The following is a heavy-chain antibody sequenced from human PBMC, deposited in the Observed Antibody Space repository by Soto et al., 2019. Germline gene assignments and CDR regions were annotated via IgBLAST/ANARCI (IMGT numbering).Heavy chain of an antibody. D-gene: IGHD3-10*01. CDR3: ARGRITMVRGVIGDYYYYYGMDV. CDR1: GGSFSGYY. Sequence: ETLSLTCAVYGGSFSGYYWSWIRQPPGKGLEWIGEINHSGSTNYNPSLKSRVTISVDTSKNQFSLKLSSVTAADTAVYYCARGRITMVRGVIGDYYYYYGMDVWGQGTTVTVSS. V-gene: IGHV4-34*01. J-gene: IGHJ6*02. CDR2: INHSGST.